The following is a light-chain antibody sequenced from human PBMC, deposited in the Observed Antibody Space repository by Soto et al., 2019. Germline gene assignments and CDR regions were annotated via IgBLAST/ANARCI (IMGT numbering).Light chain of an antibody. J-gene: IGLJ1*01. CDR1: HIAIGPYDY. Sequence: TRDASASGSAGRTIASAGTGTHIAIGPYDYGCWYQQRPGKAPKPMMYELTNLPSGVSHRFSGSKSGSTASLTISGLQADDEADYYCSSYTRNTALVVGPGTKVTVL. V-gene: IGLV2-14*01. CDR3: SSYTRNTALV. CDR2: ELT.